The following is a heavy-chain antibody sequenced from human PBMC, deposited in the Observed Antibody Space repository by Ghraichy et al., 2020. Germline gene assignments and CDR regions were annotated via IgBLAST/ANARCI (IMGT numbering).Heavy chain of an antibody. Sequence: GGSLRLSCAASGFTFSSYAMSWVRQAPGKGLEWVSAISGSGGSTYYADSVKGRFTISRDNSKNTLYLQMNSLRAEDTAVYYCAKLDSTGYSSSWSISTFDYWGQGTLVTVSS. CDR1: GFTFSSYA. CDR3: AKLDSTGYSSSWSISTFDY. J-gene: IGHJ4*02. D-gene: IGHD6-13*01. V-gene: IGHV3-23*01. CDR2: ISGSGGST.